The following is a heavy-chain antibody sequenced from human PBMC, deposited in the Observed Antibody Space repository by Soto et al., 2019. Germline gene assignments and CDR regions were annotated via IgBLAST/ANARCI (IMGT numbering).Heavy chain of an antibody. D-gene: IGHD6-19*01. Sequence: GGSLRLSCAASGFTFSSYAMSWVRQAPGKGLEWVSAISGSGGSTYYADSVKGRFTITRDNSKNTLYLQMNSLRAEDTAVYYCAKEMRKSSGWPVDYWGQGTLVTVSS. CDR3: AKEMRKSSGWPVDY. J-gene: IGHJ4*02. V-gene: IGHV3-23*01. CDR1: GFTFSSYA. CDR2: ISGSGGST.